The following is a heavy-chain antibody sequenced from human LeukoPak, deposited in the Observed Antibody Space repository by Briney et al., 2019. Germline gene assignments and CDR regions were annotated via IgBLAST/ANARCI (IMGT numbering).Heavy chain of an antibody. D-gene: IGHD5-24*01. V-gene: IGHV3-23*01. CDR2: ISGSGGST. CDR1: GFTFSSYA. Sequence: GGSLRLSCAASGFTFSSYAMSWVRQAPGKGLEWVSAISGSGGSTYYADSVKGRFTISRDNSKNTLYLQMNSLRAEDTAVYYCVRSEMATILGFDYWGQGTLVTVSS. J-gene: IGHJ4*02. CDR3: VRSEMATILGFDY.